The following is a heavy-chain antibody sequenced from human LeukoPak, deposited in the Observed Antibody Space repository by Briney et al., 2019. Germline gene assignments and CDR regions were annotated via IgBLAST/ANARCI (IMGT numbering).Heavy chain of an antibody. V-gene: IGHV5-51*01. CDR2: IYPGDSDT. Sequence: GESLKISCKGSGYSFTTYCIGWVRQMPGKGLEWMGIIYPGDSDTRYSPSFEGQVTISVDKSISTAYLQWSSLKASDTAMYYCARQTRDGSGSRGYSFDFWGQGTLVTVSS. CDR3: ARQTRDGSGSRGYSFDF. D-gene: IGHD3-10*01. J-gene: IGHJ4*02. CDR1: GYSFTTYC.